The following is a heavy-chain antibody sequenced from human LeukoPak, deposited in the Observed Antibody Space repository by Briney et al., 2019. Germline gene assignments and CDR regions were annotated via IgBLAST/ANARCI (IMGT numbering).Heavy chain of an antibody. CDR1: GFTFSSYS. J-gene: IGHJ6*03. Sequence: GGSLRLSCAASGFTFSSYSMNWVRQAPGKGLEWVSCISSSSSTIYYADSVKGRFTISRDNAKNSLYLQMNSLRAEDTAVYYCARDPTTVTTPYYYYYYMDVWGKGTTVTVSS. V-gene: IGHV3-48*01. D-gene: IGHD4-17*01. CDR2: ISSSSSTI. CDR3: ARDPTTVTTPYYYYYYMDV.